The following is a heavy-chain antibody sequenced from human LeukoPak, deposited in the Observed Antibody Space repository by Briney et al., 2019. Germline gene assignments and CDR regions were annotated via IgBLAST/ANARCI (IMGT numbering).Heavy chain of an antibody. CDR1: GGSIGSYY. D-gene: IGHD3-22*01. CDR3: ARESRRWLLPNYYYYGMDV. CDR2: IYYSGST. V-gene: IGHV4-59*01. Sequence: SETLSLTCTVSGGSIGSYYWSWIRQPPGKGLEWIGYIYYSGSTNYNPSLKSRVTISVDTSKNQFSLKLSSVTAADTAVYYCARESRRWLLPNYYYYGMDVWGQGTTVTVSS. J-gene: IGHJ6*02.